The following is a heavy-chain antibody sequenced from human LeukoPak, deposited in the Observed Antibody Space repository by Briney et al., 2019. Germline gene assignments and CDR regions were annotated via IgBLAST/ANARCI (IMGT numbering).Heavy chain of an antibody. CDR3: ARGGGDYAFDY. Sequence: GGSLRLSCAASGFTLSSYAMSWVRQAPGKGLEWVSVISGGGGRTYYADSVKGRFTISRDNSKNTLYLQLNSLRAEDTAVYYCARGGGDYAFDYWGQGTLVTVSS. J-gene: IGHJ4*02. D-gene: IGHD3-16*01. V-gene: IGHV3-23*01. CDR1: GFTLSSYA. CDR2: ISGGGGRT.